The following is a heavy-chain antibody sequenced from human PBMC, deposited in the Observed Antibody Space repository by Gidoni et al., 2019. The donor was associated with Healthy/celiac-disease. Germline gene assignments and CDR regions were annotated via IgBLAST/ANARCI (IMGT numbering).Heavy chain of an antibody. CDR1: GGSFSGYY. CDR3: ARVGNYYDSSGYYYRGSRPWRPSYGMDV. D-gene: IGHD3-22*01. J-gene: IGHJ6*02. CDR2: INHSGST. V-gene: IGHV4-34*01. Sequence: QVQLQQWGAGLLKPSETLSLTCAVYGGSFSGYYWSWILQPPGKGLEWIGEINHSGSTNYNPSLKSRVTISVDTSKNQFSLKLSSVTAADTAVYYCARVGNYYDSSGYYYRGSRPWRPSYGMDVWGQGTTVTVSS.